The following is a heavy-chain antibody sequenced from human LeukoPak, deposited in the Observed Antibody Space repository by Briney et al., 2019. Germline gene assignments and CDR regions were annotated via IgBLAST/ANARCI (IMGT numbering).Heavy chain of an antibody. CDR3: AAGRSSTSCYLKGPLDY. D-gene: IGHD2-2*01. CDR2: IIPIFGTA. V-gene: IGHV1-69*13. Sequence: GASVKVSCKASGGTFSSYAISWVRQAPGQGLEWMGGIIPIFGTANYAQKFQGRVTITADESTSTAYMELSSLRSEDTAVYYCAAGRSSTSCYLKGPLDYWGQGTLVTVSS. CDR1: GGTFSSYA. J-gene: IGHJ4*02.